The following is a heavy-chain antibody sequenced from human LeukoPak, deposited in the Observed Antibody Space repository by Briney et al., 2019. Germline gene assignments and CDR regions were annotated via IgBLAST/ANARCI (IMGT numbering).Heavy chain of an antibody. D-gene: IGHD1-26*01. V-gene: IGHV3-21*01. Sequence: GGSLRLSCAASGFTFSSYSMNWVRQAPGKGLEWVSSISSSSSYIYYADSVKGRFTISRDNAKNSLYLQMNSLRAEDTAVYYCARSFSGSYYWGADYWGQGTLVTVSS. CDR3: ARSFSGSYYWGADY. CDR2: ISSSSSYI. CDR1: GFTFSSYS. J-gene: IGHJ4*02.